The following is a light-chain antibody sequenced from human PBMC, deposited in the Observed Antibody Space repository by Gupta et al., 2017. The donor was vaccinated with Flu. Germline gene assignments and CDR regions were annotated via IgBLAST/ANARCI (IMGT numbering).Light chain of an antibody. CDR2: AAS. Sequence: DIQMTQSPSTLSASVGDRVTITCRARQSISKWLAWYQQKPGKAPRLLIYAASNLDSRVPSRFSGSGSGTEFTLTISSLQPDDFATYYCQQYSNYWTFGQGTKV. CDR1: QSISKW. J-gene: IGKJ1*01. CDR3: QQYSNYWT. V-gene: IGKV1-5*03.